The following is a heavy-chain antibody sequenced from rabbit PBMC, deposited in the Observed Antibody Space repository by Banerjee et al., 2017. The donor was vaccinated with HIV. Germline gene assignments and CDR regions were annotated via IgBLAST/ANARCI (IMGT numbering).Heavy chain of an antibody. D-gene: IGHD8-1*01. CDR1: GFSFSNNYV. CDR3: ARTHYSGASYFWL. Sequence: QEQLEESGGDLVKPEGSLTLTCTASGFSFSNNYVMCWVRQAPGKGLEWIACINTISGDTVYATWAKGRFTISKASWTTVTLQMTSLTAADTATYFCARTHYSGASYFWLWGQGTLVTVS. J-gene: IGHJ4*01. CDR2: INTISGDT. V-gene: IGHV1S45*01.